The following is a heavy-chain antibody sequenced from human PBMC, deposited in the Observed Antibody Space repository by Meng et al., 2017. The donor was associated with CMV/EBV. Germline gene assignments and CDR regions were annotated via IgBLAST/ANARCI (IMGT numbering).Heavy chain of an antibody. CDR3: AVTVDTAAYYFDY. J-gene: IGHJ4*02. D-gene: IGHD5-18*01. Sequence: KGFEDTCSSYGIGWVGQAPGQGLEWVGGIIPIFGTANYAQKFQGRVTITTDESTSTAYMELNSLRSEDTAVYHCAVTVDTAAYYFDYWGQGTLVTVSS. CDR1: EDTCSSYG. V-gene: IGHV1-69*05. CDR2: IIPIFGTA.